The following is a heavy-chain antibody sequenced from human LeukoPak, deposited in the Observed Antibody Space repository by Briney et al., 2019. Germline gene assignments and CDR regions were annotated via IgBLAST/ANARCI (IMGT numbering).Heavy chain of an antibody. CDR2: ISGSGGSA. CDR1: GFTFSSYA. V-gene: IGHV3-23*01. J-gene: IGHJ4*02. D-gene: IGHD3-10*01. CDR3: AKSRDSRGYFDY. Sequence: PGGSLRLSCAASGFTFSSYAMSWVRQAPGKGLEWVSAISGSGGSAYYADSVKGRFTISRDNSKNTLYPQMNSLRAEDTAVYYCAKSRDSRGYFDYWGQGTLVTVSS.